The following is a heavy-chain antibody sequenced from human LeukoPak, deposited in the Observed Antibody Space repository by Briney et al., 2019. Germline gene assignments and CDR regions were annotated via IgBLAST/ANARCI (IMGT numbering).Heavy chain of an antibody. Sequence: GGSLRLSCAASGFTFSSYSMNWVRQAPGKGLEWVSSISSSSSYIYYADSVKGRFTISRDNAKNSLYLQMNSLRAEDTAVYYCARDPGDRGGAFDIWGQGTMVTVSS. CDR1: GFTFSSYS. D-gene: IGHD2-21*01. CDR2: ISSSSSYI. J-gene: IGHJ3*02. CDR3: ARDPGDRGGAFDI. V-gene: IGHV3-21*01.